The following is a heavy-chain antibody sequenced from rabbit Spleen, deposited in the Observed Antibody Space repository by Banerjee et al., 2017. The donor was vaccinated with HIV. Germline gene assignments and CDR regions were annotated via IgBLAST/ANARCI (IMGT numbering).Heavy chain of an antibody. V-gene: IGHV1S40*01. CDR2: IAGSSSGFT. CDR1: GFSFSSSYY. D-gene: IGHD1-1*01. CDR3: ARDTSSSFSSYGMDL. J-gene: IGHJ6*01. Sequence: QSLEEYGGDLVKPGASLTLTCTASGFSFSSSYYMCWVRQAPGKGLEWISCIAGSSSGFTSSAPWAKGRFTCSKTSSTTVTLQMTSLTAADTATYFCARDTSSSFSSYGMDLWGQGTLVTVS.